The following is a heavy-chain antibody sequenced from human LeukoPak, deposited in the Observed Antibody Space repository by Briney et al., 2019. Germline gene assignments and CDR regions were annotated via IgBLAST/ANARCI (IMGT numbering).Heavy chain of an antibody. CDR1: GYTFTSYY. Sequence: APVKVSCKASGYTFTSYYMHWVRQAPGQGLEWMGIINPSGGSTSYAQKFQGRVTMTRDMSTSTVYMELSSLRSEDTAVYYCARGTHCTNGVCSHFDYWGQGTLVTVSS. J-gene: IGHJ4*02. CDR3: ARGTHCTNGVCSHFDY. D-gene: IGHD2-8*01. V-gene: IGHV1-46*01. CDR2: INPSGGST.